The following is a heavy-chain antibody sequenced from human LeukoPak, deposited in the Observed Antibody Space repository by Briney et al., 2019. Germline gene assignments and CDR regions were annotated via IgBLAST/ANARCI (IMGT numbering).Heavy chain of an antibody. CDR2: IYTSGGT. CDR1: GGSISRYY. D-gene: IGHD3-3*01. V-gene: IGHV4-4*09. CDR3: ARNGPYYDFWSGYYSPTWFDP. J-gene: IGHJ5*02. Sequence: SETLSLTCTVSGGSISRYYWSWIRQPPGKGLEWIGYIYTSGGTNFNPSLKSRVTISVDTSKNQFSLKLSSVTAADTAVYYCARNGPYYDFWSGYYSPTWFDPWGQGTLVTVSS.